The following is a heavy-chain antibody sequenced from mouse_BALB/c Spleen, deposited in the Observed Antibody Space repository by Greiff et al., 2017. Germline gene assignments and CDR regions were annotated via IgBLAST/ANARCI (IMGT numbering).Heavy chain of an antibody. J-gene: IGHJ1*01. CDR3: ARSGYGSSYWYFDV. CDR2: ISSGSSTI. Sequence: EVQRVESGGGLVQPGGSRKLSCAASGFTFSSFGMHWVRQAPEKGLEWVAYISSGSSTIYYADTVKGRFTISRDNPKNTLFLQMTSLRSEDTAMYDCARSGYGSSYWYFDVWGAGTTVTVSS. CDR1: GFTFSSFG. V-gene: IGHV5-17*02. D-gene: IGHD1-1*01.